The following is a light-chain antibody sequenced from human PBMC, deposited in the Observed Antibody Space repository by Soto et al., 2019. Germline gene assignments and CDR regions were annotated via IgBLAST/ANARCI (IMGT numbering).Light chain of an antibody. CDR3: PTRVTGTVA. Sequence: QLVLTQSPSASASLGASVNLACTLSSGHNTYAIACHQQQPEKGPRYLLRLKSDGSHIKGDGVPDRFSGSSSGADRSLPIPGPRFRDEANFSGPTRVTGTVAFGVGTRLTAL. CDR2: LKSDGSH. J-gene: IGLJ2*01. V-gene: IGLV4-69*01. CDR1: SGHNTYA.